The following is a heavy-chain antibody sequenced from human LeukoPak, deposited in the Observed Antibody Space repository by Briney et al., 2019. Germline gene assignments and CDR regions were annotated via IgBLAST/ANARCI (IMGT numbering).Heavy chain of an antibody. J-gene: IGHJ6*03. D-gene: IGHD6-13*01. Sequence: SETLSLTCAVYGGSFSGYYWSWIRQPAGKGLEWIGRIYSSGSTNYNPSLKSRLTISVDTSKNQFSLKLSSVTAADTAMYYCARGREGSSWYLHYLDVWGRGTTVTVSS. CDR2: IYSSGST. CDR1: GGSFSGYY. V-gene: IGHV4-59*10. CDR3: ARGREGSSWYLHYLDV.